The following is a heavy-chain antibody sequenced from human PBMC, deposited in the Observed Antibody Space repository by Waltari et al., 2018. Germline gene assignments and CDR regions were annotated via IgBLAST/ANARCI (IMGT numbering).Heavy chain of an antibody. J-gene: IGHJ4*02. CDR2: IHYSGDT. CDR3: ASGGGYTNGWDY. D-gene: IGHD2-8*01. V-gene: IGHV4-39*07. CDR1: GGSISSSNYY. Sequence: QPLLQESGPGLVKPSETLSLTCSVPGGSISSSNYYRSWIRQPPGKGLEWIGNIHYSGDTYYNPSLKSRVTISLETSKNQFSLKLRSVIAADTAVYFCASGGGYTNGWDYWGQGTLVTVSS.